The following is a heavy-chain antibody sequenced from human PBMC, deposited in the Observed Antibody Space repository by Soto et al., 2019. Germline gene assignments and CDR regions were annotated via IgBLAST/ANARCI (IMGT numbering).Heavy chain of an antibody. Sequence: ASVKVSCKASGYIFSSYYMHWVRQAPGQGLEWMGIINPSGASTSYAQKFQGRVTMTRDTSTSTLYMELSSLRSEDTAVYYCARDRDYPGNVWFDPWGQGTLVTVPQ. CDR1: GYIFSSYY. CDR2: INPSGAST. V-gene: IGHV1-46*01. J-gene: IGHJ5*02. D-gene: IGHD3-10*01. CDR3: ARDRDYPGNVWFDP.